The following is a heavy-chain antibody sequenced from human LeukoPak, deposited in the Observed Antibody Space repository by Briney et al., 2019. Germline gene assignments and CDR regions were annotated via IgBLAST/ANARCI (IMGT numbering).Heavy chain of an antibody. J-gene: IGHJ4*02. Sequence: GGSLRLSCAASGFTFSSYAMNWVRRAPGKGLEWVSTISGSGGSTYYADSVKGRFTISRDNSKNTLSLQMNSLRAEDTAVYYCAKDQGKTILGWALPRGLHLDYWGKETLVTVSS. CDR3: AKDQGKTILGWALPRGLHLDY. CDR2: ISGSGGST. V-gene: IGHV3-23*01. D-gene: IGHD3-3*01. CDR1: GFTFSSYA.